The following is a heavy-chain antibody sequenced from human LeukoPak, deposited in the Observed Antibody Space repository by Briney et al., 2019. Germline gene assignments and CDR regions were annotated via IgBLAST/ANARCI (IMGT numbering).Heavy chain of an antibody. D-gene: IGHD3-3*01. CDR2: ISYDGSNK. CDR3: AREVTISNNWFDP. CDR1: GVTFSSYG. Sequence: GGSLRLSCAASGVTFSSYGMHWVRQTPDKGLEWVAVISYDGSNKYYADSVRGRFTISRDNSKNTLYLQMNSLRAEDTAVYYCAREVTISNNWFDPWGQGTLVTVSS. J-gene: IGHJ5*02. V-gene: IGHV3-30*03.